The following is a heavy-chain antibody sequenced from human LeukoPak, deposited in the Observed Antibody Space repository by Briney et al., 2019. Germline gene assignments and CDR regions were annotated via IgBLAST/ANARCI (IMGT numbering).Heavy chain of an antibody. CDR3: AREQFTIFGYYMDV. D-gene: IGHD3-3*01. V-gene: IGHV3-53*01. J-gene: IGHJ6*03. CDR2: IYSGGST. Sequence: GGSLRLSCAASGFTVSSNYMSWVRQAPGKGLEWVSVIYSGGSTYYADSVKGRFTISRDNAKNSLYLQMNSLRAEDTAVYYCAREQFTIFGYYMDVWGKGTTVTVSS. CDR1: GFTVSSNY.